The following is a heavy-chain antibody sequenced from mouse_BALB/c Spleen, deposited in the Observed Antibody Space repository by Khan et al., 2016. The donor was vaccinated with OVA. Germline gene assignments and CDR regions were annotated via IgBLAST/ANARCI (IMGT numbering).Heavy chain of an antibody. CDR2: INPTSGYT. V-gene: IGHV1-7*01. J-gene: IGHJ2*01. Sequence: VQLQESGAEQAKPGASVKMSCTTSGYTFSSYWMHWVKQRPGQGLEWIGYINPTSGYTEYNEKFKDKATLSADKSSSTAYMQLTSLTSEDSAVDYCARDRIDYWGQGTTLTVSS. CDR1: GYTFSSYW. CDR3: ARDRIDY.